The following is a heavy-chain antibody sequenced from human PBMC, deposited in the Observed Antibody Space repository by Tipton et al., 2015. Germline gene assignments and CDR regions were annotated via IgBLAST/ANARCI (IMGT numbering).Heavy chain of an antibody. D-gene: IGHD3-3*01. V-gene: IGHV3-30*03. J-gene: IGHJ4*02. CDR2: ISSDGTSK. CDR1: GFTFSSYA. CDR3: ARSSGYYTPTY. Sequence: SLRLSCAASGFTFSSYAMSWVRQAPGKGLEWVAGISSDGTSKYYVDSVKGRFTISRDNSENTLYLQMNSLRVEDTAVYYCARSSGYYTPTYWGQGTLVTVSS.